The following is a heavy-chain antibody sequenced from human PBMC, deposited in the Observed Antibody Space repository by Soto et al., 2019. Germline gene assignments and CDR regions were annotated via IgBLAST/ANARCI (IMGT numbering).Heavy chain of an antibody. J-gene: IGHJ4*02. Sequence: VKVSCKASGGTFSSYAISWGRQAPGQGLEWMGGIIPIFGTANYAQKFQGRVTITADESTSTAYMELSSLRSEDTAVYYCARVGKYYYESIGSHFDYWGQGTLGTGSS. V-gene: IGHV1-69*13. D-gene: IGHD3-22*01. CDR1: GGTFSSYA. CDR2: IIPIFGTA. CDR3: ARVGKYYYESIGSHFDY.